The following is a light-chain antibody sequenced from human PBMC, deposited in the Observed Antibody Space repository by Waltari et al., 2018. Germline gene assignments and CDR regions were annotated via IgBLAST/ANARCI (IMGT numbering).Light chain of an antibody. CDR2: AVS. CDR3: LQHYTYPPT. Sequence: DIQMTQSPSAMSASVGARVAITCRASQDIGHYFAWFQQKPGTVPKRLIYAVSSLESGVPSRFSGSDSGTEFTLTINRLQPEDLATYFCLQHYTYPPTFGQGTRLEI. V-gene: IGKV1-17*03. J-gene: IGKJ5*01. CDR1: QDIGHY.